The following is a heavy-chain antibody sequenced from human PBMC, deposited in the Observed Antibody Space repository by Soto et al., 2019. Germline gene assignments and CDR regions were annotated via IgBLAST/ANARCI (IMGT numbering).Heavy chain of an antibody. D-gene: IGHD2-8*01. CDR2: ISGSGGST. Sequence: GGSLRLSCAASGFTFSSYAMSWVRQAPGKGLEWVSAISGSGGSTYYADSVKGRFTISRDNSKNTLYLQMNSLRAEDTAVYYCAKGGYYTNSRACEGYDAFDIWGQGTMVTVSS. CDR3: AKGGYYTNSRACEGYDAFDI. CDR1: GFTFSSYA. J-gene: IGHJ3*02. V-gene: IGHV3-23*01.